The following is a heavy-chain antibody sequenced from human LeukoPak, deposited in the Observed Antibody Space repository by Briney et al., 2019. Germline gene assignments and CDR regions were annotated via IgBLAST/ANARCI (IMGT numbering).Heavy chain of an antibody. CDR3: ARDRPWTTPYYYYMDV. Sequence: GGSLRLSCAASGFTFSSYTMSWVRQAPGMGLEWVSGIGGTGGTTYYADSVKGRFTISRDNAKNSLYLQMNSLRAEDTAVYYCARDRPWTTPYYYYMDVWGKGTTVTISS. CDR2: IGGTGGTT. D-gene: IGHD3/OR15-3a*01. J-gene: IGHJ6*03. V-gene: IGHV3-23*01. CDR1: GFTFSSYT.